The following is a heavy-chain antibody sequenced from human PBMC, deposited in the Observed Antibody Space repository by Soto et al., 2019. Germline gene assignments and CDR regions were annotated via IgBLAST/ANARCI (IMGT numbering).Heavy chain of an antibody. CDR2: INAGNGNT. Sequence: ASVKVSSKASGYTFTSYAISSLRHSPGQRLEWMGWINAGNGNTKYSQKFQDRVTITRDTSASTAYMELSSLTSEDTAVYYCARDRVIVGATCFDYCGQGTLVTVYS. D-gene: IGHD1-26*01. CDR3: ARDRVIVGATCFDY. J-gene: IGHJ4*02. CDR1: GYTFTSYA. V-gene: IGHV1-3*01.